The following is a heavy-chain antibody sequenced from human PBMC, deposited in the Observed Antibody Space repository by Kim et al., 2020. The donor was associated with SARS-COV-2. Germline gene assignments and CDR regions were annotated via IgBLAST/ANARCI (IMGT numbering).Heavy chain of an antibody. J-gene: IGHJ6*01. CDR3: ASETRRDIMATKMVYYY. D-gene: IGHD5-12*01. Sequence: GGSLRLSCAASGFTFSSYGMHWVRQAPGKGLEWVAVISYDGSNKYYADSVKGRSTISRDNSKNTLYLQMNSLSAEDTAVYYCASETRRDIMATKMVYYY. CDR1: GFTFSSYG. V-gene: IGHV3-33*05. CDR2: ISYDGSNK.